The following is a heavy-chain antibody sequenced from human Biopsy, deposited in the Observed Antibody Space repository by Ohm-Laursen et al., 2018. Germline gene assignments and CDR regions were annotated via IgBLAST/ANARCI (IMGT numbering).Heavy chain of an antibody. CDR2: IFYRGST. J-gene: IGHJ5*02. D-gene: IGHD3-22*01. V-gene: IGHV4-39*01. CDR1: GGSTSNNNYY. Sequence: GTLSLTCTVSGGSTSNNNYYWGWLRQPPGKGLEWIGSIFYRGSTHYKPSLKSRVNISVDTSKNQFSLKLNSVTAADTAVYYCARDYDTSGYYYVSWGQGTLVTVSS. CDR3: ARDYDTSGYYYVS.